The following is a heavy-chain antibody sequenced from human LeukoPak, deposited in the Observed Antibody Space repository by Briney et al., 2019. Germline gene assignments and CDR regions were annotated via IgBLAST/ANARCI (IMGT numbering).Heavy chain of an antibody. CDR2: ISSSSSTI. J-gene: IGHJ3*02. CDR3: ARNALPYAFDI. V-gene: IGHV3-48*04. D-gene: IGHD1-1*01. Sequence: GGSLRLSCAASGFTFSDCSMNWIRQAPGKGLEWVSYISSSSSTIYYADSVKGRFTISRDNAKNSLFLQMNSLRAEDTAVYYCARNALPYAFDIWGQGTMVTVSS. CDR1: GFTFSDCS.